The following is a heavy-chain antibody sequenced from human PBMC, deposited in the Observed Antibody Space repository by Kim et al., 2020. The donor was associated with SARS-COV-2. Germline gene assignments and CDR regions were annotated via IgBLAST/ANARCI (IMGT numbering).Heavy chain of an antibody. CDR1: GFTFDDYA. CDR2: ISWNSGSI. D-gene: IGHD2-15*01. CDR3: AKDMDIVVVVAAAGAFD. V-gene: IGHV3-9*01. J-gene: IGHJ3*02. Sequence: GGSLRLSCAASGFTFDDYAMHWVRQAPGKGLEWVSGISWNSGSIGYADSVKGRFTISRDNAKNSLYLQMNSLRAEDTALYYCAKDMDIVVVVAAAGAFD.